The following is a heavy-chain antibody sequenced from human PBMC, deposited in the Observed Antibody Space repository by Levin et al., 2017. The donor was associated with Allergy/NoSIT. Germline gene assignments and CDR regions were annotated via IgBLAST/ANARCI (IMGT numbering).Heavy chain of an antibody. CDR3: GRGNRGIDY. V-gene: IGHV4-30-4*01. CDR1: GGSLSSGDYY. J-gene: IGHJ4*02. CDR2: IYHTGAT. Sequence: PSETLSLTCTVSGGSLSSGDYYWSWIRQPPGKGLEWIGYIYHTGATYYNPSLKTRLSMSVDTSKNQFSLNLNSVTVADTAVYYCGRGNRGIDYWGQGTLVTVSS.